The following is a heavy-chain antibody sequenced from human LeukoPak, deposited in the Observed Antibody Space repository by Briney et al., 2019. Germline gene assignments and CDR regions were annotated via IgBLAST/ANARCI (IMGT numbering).Heavy chain of an antibody. Sequence: SVKVSCKASGFTFTSSAMQWVRQARGQRLEWIGWIVVGSGNTNYAQKFQERVTITRDMSTSTAYMELSSLRSEDTAVYYCAASVVVPAAMSHTGWFDPWGQGTLVTVSS. CDR3: AASVVVPAAMSHTGWFDP. J-gene: IGHJ5*02. D-gene: IGHD2-2*01. V-gene: IGHV1-58*02. CDR2: IVVGSGNT. CDR1: GFTFTSSA.